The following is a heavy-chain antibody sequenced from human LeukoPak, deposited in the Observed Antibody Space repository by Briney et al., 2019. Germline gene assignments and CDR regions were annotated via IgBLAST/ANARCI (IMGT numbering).Heavy chain of an antibody. V-gene: IGHV4-59*01. J-gene: IGHJ4*02. Sequence: SETLSLTCTVSGGSISSYYWSWIRQPPGKGLERIGYIYYSGSTNYNPSLKSRVTISVDTSKNQFSLKLSSVTAAGTAVYYCARIYSSSWYVYYFDYWGQGTLVTVSS. D-gene: IGHD6-13*01. CDR1: GGSISSYY. CDR2: IYYSGST. CDR3: ARIYSSSWYVYYFDY.